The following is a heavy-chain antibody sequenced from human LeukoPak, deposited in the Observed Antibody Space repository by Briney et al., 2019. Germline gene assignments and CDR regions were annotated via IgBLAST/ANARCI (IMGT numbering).Heavy chain of an antibody. V-gene: IGHV3-23*01. CDR1: GFTFSNYG. J-gene: IGHJ4*02. CDR3: ARLRDGYSYGYGDY. CDR2: ITGSGGST. Sequence: GGSLRLSCAASGFTFSNYGLSWVRQAPGKGLEWVSGITGSGGSTYYADSVKGRFTISRDNSKNTLYLQMNSLRAEDTAIYYCARLRDGYSYGYGDYWGQGTLVTVSS. D-gene: IGHD5-18*01.